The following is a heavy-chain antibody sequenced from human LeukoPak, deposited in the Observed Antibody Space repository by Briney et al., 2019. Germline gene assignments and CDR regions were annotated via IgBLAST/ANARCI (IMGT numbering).Heavy chain of an antibody. V-gene: IGHV3-7*01. CDR3: ARVGSVSYYPDY. CDR1: GFTFNRCW. Sequence: LSGGSLRLSCVVSGFTFNRCWMNWVRQAPGKGLEWVAHINPDGRDTYYVDSVKGRFTISRDNAKNSLYLQMNSLRDEDTAVYYCARVGSVSYYPDYWGQGTLVTVSS. D-gene: IGHD1-26*01. CDR2: INPDGRDT. J-gene: IGHJ4*02.